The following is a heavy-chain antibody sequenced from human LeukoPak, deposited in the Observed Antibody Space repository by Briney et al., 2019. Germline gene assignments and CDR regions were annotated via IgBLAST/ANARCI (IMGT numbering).Heavy chain of an antibody. CDR2: ISGSGGST. J-gene: IGHJ4*02. V-gene: IGHV3-23*01. CDR3: AKDLQSGYFDWLLPTFDY. CDR1: GFTFSSYA. Sequence: GGSLRLSCAASGFTFSSYAMSWVRQAPGKGLEWVSAISGSGGSTYYADSVKGPFTISRDNSKNTLYLQMNSLRAEDTAVYYCAKDLQSGYFDWLLPTFDYWGQGTLVTVSS. D-gene: IGHD3-9*01.